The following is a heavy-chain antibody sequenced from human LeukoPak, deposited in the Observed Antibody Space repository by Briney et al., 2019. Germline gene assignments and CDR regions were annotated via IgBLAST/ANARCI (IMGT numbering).Heavy chain of an antibody. J-gene: IGHJ4*02. CDR2: IYSGTI. D-gene: IGHD4/OR15-4a*01. Sequence: PGGSLRLSCATSGFTFSNYWMSWVRQAPGKGLEWVSFIYSGTIHYSDSVKGRFTISRDNSKNTLYLQMNSLRAEDTAVYYCARRAGAYSHPYDYWGQGTLVTVSS. CDR3: ARRAGAYSHPYDY. V-gene: IGHV3-53*01. CDR1: GFTFSNYW.